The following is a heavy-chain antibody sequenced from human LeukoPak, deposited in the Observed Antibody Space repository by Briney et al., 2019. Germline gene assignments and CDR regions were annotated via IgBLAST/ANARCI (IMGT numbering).Heavy chain of an antibody. Sequence: ASVKASCKXSGGTFSSYAISWVRQAPRQGLEWMGGIIPIFGTANYSQKFQGRVTITADESTSTAYMELSSLRSEDTAVYYCASSPYHSYSSFMLEGKGSPLFFDYWGQGTLVTVSS. J-gene: IGHJ4*02. CDR1: GGTFSSYA. V-gene: IGHV1-69*01. D-gene: IGHD6-6*01. CDR3: ASSPYHSYSSFMLEGKGSPLFFDY. CDR2: IIPIFGTA.